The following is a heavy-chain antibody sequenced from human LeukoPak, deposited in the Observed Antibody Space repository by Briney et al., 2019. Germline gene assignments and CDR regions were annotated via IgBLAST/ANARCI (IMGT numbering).Heavy chain of an antibody. Sequence: ASVKVSCKASGYTFTGYYMHWVRQAPGQGLEWMGWINPKSGVTHYAQNFQGRVTMTRDTSIDTAHMDLSRLTFDDSAVYFCSTLSSYSSPMFDYWGQGTLVTVSS. V-gene: IGHV1-2*02. J-gene: IGHJ4*02. CDR3: STLSSYSSPMFDY. D-gene: IGHD3-10*01. CDR2: INPKSGVT. CDR1: GYTFTGYY.